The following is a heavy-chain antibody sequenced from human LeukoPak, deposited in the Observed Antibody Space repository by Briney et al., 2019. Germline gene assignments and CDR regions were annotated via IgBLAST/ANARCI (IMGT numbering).Heavy chain of an antibody. CDR3: ARATNYYDSSGHGY. Sequence: PGGSLRLSCAASGFTFSSYSMNWVRQAPGKGLEWVSSISSSSSYIYYADSVKGRFTISRDNAKNTLYLQMNSLRAEDTAVYYCARATNYYDSSGHGYWGQGTLVTVSS. J-gene: IGHJ4*02. CDR1: GFTFSSYS. V-gene: IGHV3-21*01. CDR2: ISSSSSYI. D-gene: IGHD3-22*01.